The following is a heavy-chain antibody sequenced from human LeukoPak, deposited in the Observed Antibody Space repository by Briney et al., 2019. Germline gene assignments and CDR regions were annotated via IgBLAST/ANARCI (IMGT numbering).Heavy chain of an antibody. Sequence: PSETLSLTCAVYGGSFSGYYWSWIRQPPGKGLEWIGEINHSGSTYYNPSLKSRVTISVDTSKNQFSLKLSSVTAADTAVYYCASYPHDYGDYGGLDYWGQGTLVTVSS. CDR3: ASYPHDYGDYGGLDY. CDR2: INHSGST. CDR1: GGSFSGYY. V-gene: IGHV4-34*01. D-gene: IGHD4-17*01. J-gene: IGHJ4*02.